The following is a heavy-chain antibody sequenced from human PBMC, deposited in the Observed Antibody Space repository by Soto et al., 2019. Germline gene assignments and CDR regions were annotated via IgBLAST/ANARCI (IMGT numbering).Heavy chain of an antibody. CDR1: GYTFSSYA. CDR3: ARSIVVVTALDY. CDR2: INAGNGNT. J-gene: IGHJ4*02. D-gene: IGHD2-21*02. V-gene: IGHV1-3*01. Sequence: ASVKVSCKASGYTFSSYAMHWVRQAPGQRLEWMGWINAGNGNTKYSQKFQGRVTITRDTSASTAYMELSSLRSEDTAVYYCARSIVVVTALDYWGQGTLVTVS.